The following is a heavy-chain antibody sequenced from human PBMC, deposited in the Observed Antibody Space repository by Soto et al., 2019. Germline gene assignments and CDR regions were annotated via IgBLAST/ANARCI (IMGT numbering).Heavy chain of an antibody. CDR3: ARKPETETTGPFDY. CDR2: ISYDGDTK. Sequence: GGSLRLSCAASGFTFSNYGMHWVRQVTGKGLEWVAVISYDGDTKYYADSVKGRFTISRDNSKNTLYLQMDSLRVEDTAIYYCARKPETETTGPFDYWGQGTLVTVSS. V-gene: IGHV3-30*03. CDR1: GFTFSNYG. D-gene: IGHD1-1*01. J-gene: IGHJ4*02.